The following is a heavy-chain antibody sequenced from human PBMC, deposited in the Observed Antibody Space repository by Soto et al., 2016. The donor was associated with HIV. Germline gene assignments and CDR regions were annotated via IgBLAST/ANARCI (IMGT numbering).Heavy chain of an antibody. CDR2: INPHTGVS. CDR3: ARREAGGTENWFDP. CDR1: GYTFSDYY. D-gene: IGHD2-15*01. J-gene: IGHJ5*02. V-gene: IGHV1-2*02. Sequence: QVQVVQSEAELRKPGASVKVSCKASGYTFSDYYIHWVRQAPGQGFEWMGWINPHTGVSNYVQKFQGRVTITADKSTTTAYMELSSLTSEDTAVYYCARREAGGTENWFDPWGQGTLVTVSS.